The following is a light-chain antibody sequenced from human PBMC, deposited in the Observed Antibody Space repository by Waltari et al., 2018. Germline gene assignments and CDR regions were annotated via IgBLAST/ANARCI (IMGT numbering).Light chain of an antibody. CDR1: HIFLYSSNNKNY. CDR3: QQYYSLYT. V-gene: IGKV4-1*01. CDR2: WAS. Sequence: DIVMTQSPDSLAVSLGERATINCKSTHIFLYSSNNKNYVAWYQQNPGQPPKLLIYWASTRESGVPDRFSGSASRTDFTLTISSLQAEDVAVYYCQQYYSLYTFGQGTKLEIK. J-gene: IGKJ2*01.